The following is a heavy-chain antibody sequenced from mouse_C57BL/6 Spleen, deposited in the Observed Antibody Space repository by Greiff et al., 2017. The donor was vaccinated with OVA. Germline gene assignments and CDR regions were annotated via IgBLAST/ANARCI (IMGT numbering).Heavy chain of an antibody. D-gene: IGHD3-3*01. V-gene: IGHV5-17*01. CDR1: GFTFSDYG. Sequence: EVQGVESGGGLVKPGGSLKLSCAASGFTFSDYGMHWVRQAPEQGLEWVAYISSGSSTIYYADTVKGRFTISRDNAKNTLFLQMTSLRSEDTAMYYCARGDVNFDVWGTGTTVTVSS. J-gene: IGHJ1*03. CDR3: ARGDVNFDV. CDR2: ISSGSSTI.